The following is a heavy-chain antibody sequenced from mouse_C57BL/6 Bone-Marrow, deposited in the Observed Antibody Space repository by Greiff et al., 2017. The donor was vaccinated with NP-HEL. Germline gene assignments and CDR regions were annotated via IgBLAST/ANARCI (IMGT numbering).Heavy chain of an antibody. Sequence: VQLQQSDAELVKPGASVKISCKVSGYTFTDHTIHWMKQRPEQGLEWIGYIYPRDGSTKYNEKFKGKATLTADKSSSTAYMQLNSLTSEDSAVYFFARWGVRRYWYFDVWGTGTTVTVSS. J-gene: IGHJ1*03. V-gene: IGHV1-78*01. D-gene: IGHD2-14*01. CDR3: ARWGVRRYWYFDV. CDR2: IYPRDGST. CDR1: GYTFTDHT.